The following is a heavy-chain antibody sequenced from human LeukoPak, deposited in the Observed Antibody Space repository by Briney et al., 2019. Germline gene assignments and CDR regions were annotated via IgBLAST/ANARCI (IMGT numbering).Heavy chain of an antibody. J-gene: IGHJ4*02. V-gene: IGHV3-21*01. CDR1: GFTFSSYS. Sequence: SGGSLRLSCAASGFTFSSYSMNWVRQAPGKGLEWVSSISSSSSYIYYADSVKGRFTISRDNAKNSLYLQMNSLRAEDTAVYYCARVAAAGNHYFDYWGQGTLVTVSS. CDR3: ARVAAAGNHYFDY. D-gene: IGHD6-13*01. CDR2: ISSSSSYI.